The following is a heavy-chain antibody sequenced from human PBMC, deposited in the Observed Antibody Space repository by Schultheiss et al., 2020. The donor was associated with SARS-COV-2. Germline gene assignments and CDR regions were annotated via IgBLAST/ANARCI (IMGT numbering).Heavy chain of an antibody. CDR1: GFTFRSYW. CDR2: ISYDGSNK. J-gene: IGHJ4*02. CDR3: AKSLLGVVVTATPFDY. D-gene: IGHD2-21*02. Sequence: GGSLRLSCAASGFTFRSYWMNWVRQAPGKGLEWVAVISYDGSNKYYADSVKGRFTISRDNSKNTLYLQMNSLRAEDTAVYYCAKSLLGVVVTATPFDYWGQGTLVTVSS. V-gene: IGHV3-30*18.